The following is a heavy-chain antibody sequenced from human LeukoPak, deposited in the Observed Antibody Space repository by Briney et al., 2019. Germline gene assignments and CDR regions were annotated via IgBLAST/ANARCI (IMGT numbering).Heavy chain of an antibody. CDR2: FDPVDGET. CDR1: GYTLTELS. D-gene: IGHD5-12*01. Sequence: ASVKVSCKVSGYTLTELSMLWVRQAPGKGLEWLGGFDPVDGETIYAQKFQGRVAMTQDTSTDTAYMELSSLRSEDTAVYYCATKLRGYSGYDSYWYFDLWGRGTLVTVSS. J-gene: IGHJ2*01. V-gene: IGHV1-24*01. CDR3: ATKLRGYSGYDSYWYFDL.